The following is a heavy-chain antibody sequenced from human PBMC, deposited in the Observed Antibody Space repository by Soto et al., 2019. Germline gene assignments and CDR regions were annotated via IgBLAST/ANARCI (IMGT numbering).Heavy chain of an antibody. J-gene: IGHJ6*02. CDR1: GYTFTSYY. V-gene: IGHV1-46*01. Sequence: ASVKVSCKASGYTFTSYYMQWVRQAPGKGLEWMGIINPSGGSTNYAQKFQGRVTITTDESTSTVYMELSSLRSEDTAVYYCASSYDYVWGSYRPPPYYYYGMDVWGQGTTVTVSS. CDR3: ASSYDYVWGSYRPPPYYYYGMDV. CDR2: INPSGGST. D-gene: IGHD3-16*02.